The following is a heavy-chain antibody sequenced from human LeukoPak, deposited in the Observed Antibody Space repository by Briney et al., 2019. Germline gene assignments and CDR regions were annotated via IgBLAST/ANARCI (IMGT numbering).Heavy chain of an antibody. CDR1: GFTFSSYA. CDR2: ISYDGSNK. V-gene: IGHV3-30-3*01. Sequence: GRSLRLSCAASGFTFSSYAMHWVRQAPGKGLEWVAVISYDGSNKYYADSVKGRFTISRGNSKNTLYLQMNSLRAEDTAVYYCAREEDSSSSCFDYWSQGTLVTVSS. CDR3: AREEDSSSSCFDY. D-gene: IGHD6-6*01. J-gene: IGHJ4*02.